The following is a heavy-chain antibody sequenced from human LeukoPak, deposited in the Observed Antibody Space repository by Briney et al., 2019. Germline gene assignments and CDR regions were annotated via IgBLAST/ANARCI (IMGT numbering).Heavy chain of an antibody. CDR3: AKGSSAWNEVFHFDY. Sequence: PGGSLRLSCAASGFTVSNNYMNWVRQAPGKGLEWVSVIYSGGSTSYADSVKGRFTISRDNAKNSLYLQMNSLRVEDMALYYCAKGSSAWNEVFHFDYWGQGTLVTVSS. J-gene: IGHJ4*02. V-gene: IGHV3-53*05. CDR2: IYSGGST. D-gene: IGHD6-19*01. CDR1: GFTVSNNY.